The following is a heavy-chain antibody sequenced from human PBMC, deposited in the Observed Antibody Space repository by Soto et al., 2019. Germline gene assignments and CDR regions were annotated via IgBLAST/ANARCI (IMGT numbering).Heavy chain of an antibody. CDR3: AKDPWY. V-gene: IGHV3-30*18. CDR1: GFTFSSYG. CDR2: ISYDGSNK. Sequence: PGGSLRLSCAASGFTFSSYGMHWVRQAPGKGLEWVAVISYDGSNKYYADSVKGRFTISRDNSKNTLYLQMNSLRAEDTAVYYCAKDPWYWGQGTLATVSS. J-gene: IGHJ4*02.